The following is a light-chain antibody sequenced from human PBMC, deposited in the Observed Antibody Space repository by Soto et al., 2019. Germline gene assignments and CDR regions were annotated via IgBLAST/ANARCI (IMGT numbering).Light chain of an antibody. CDR2: DVN. V-gene: IGLV2-14*03. J-gene: IGLJ1*01. Sequence: QLVLTQPASVSGSPGQSITISCTGTSSDVGGYNFVSWYQQHPGKVPKLMIFDVNRRPSGVSDRFSGSKSGNTASLTISGRQAEDEGDYYCCSYKSSSTHVFGSGTKLTVL. CDR3: CSYKSSSTHV. CDR1: SSDVGGYNF.